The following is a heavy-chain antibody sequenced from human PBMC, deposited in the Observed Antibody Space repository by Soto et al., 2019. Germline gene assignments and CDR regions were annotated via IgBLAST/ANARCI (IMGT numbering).Heavy chain of an antibody. D-gene: IGHD6-13*01. CDR3: AAGEASSRNLAPYYLDF. CDR1: GGSMRNYF. V-gene: IGHV4-59*01. J-gene: IGHJ4*02. Sequence: SEILSLTCTVSGGSMRNYFWTWIRQPPGKGLEWIGYIHYSGTTSFFPSYNPSLRIRVTISEDTSKNQFSLKLLSVTTADTAVYFCAAGEASSRNLAPYYLDFWGQGTLVTVSS. CDR2: IHYSGTT.